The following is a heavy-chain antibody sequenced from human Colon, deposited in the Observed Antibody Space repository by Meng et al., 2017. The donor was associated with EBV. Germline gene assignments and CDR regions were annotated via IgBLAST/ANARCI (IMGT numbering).Heavy chain of an antibody. CDR2: IHSSGST. CDR1: GGSISSGGYY. CDR3: ARASYGSGSPLGESWFDP. V-gene: IGHV4-31*03. D-gene: IGHD3-10*01. J-gene: IGHJ5*02. Sequence: QGELQESGPGLVKPSPTLSLTVTVSGGSISSGGYYWLWIRQHPGKGLALIGYIHSSGSTYYNPSLRSRLTISVDTSKNQFSLKLSSVTAADTAVYYCARASYGSGSPLGESWFDPWGQGTLVTVSS.